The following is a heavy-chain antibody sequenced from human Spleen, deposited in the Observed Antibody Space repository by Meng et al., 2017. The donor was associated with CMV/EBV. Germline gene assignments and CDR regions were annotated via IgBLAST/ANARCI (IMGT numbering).Heavy chain of an antibody. CDR1: GFIFSNYG. Sequence: GESLKISCVASGFIFSNYGVHWVRQAPGKGLEWVANIKQDGSEKYYVDSVKGRFTISRDNAKNSLYLQMNSLRAEDTAVYYCARVSAPLVVPAARARWFDPWGQGTLVTVSS. CDR3: ARVSAPLVVPAARARWFDP. D-gene: IGHD2-2*01. J-gene: IGHJ5*02. V-gene: IGHV3-7*03. CDR2: IKQDGSEK.